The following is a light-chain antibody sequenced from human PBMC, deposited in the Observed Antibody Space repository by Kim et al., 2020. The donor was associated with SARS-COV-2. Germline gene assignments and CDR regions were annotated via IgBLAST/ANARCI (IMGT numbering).Light chain of an antibody. Sequence: SASIGGRVTITCRGSQSISGWLAWYQQKPGIAPKVLIYTASTLQSGVPSRFSGSGSGTEFTLTINSMQPDDFATYYCQQYHSYPYTFGQGTKLEIK. CDR3: QQYHSYPYT. V-gene: IGKV1-5*03. J-gene: IGKJ2*01. CDR1: QSISGW. CDR2: TAS.